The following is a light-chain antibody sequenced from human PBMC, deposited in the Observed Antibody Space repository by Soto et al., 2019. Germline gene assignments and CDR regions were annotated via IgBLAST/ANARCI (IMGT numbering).Light chain of an antibody. CDR1: QYVWTS. CDR3: KQYKNWPPIT. J-gene: IGKJ5*01. Sequence: EIVMTQSPAILSVSPGERATLSCRASQYVWTSAAWYQQKPGQAPRLLIYGASTRAAGIPARFSGSGSGTEFPLSISSLQSEDSAVYYCKQYKNWPPITFGQGTRLEIK. CDR2: GAS. V-gene: IGKV3-15*01.